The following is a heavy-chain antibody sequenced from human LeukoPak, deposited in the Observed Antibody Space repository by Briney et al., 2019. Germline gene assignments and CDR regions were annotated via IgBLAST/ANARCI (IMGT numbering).Heavy chain of an antibody. CDR1: GYSISNGYY. V-gene: IGHV4-38-2*02. J-gene: IGHJ4*02. D-gene: IGHD1-26*01. Sequence: PSGTLSLTCTVSGYSISNGYYWAWLRQSPGKGLEWIGSFFRSENTNYNPSLKSRVTISVDTSKNQFSLKLSSVTAADTAVYYCARGSGSYFSYWGQGTLVTVSS. CDR3: ARGSGSYFSY. CDR2: FFRSENT.